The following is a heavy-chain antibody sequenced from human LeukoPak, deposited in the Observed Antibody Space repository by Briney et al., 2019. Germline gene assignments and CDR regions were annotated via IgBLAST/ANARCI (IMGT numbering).Heavy chain of an antibody. D-gene: IGHD6-13*01. CDR3: ARVYSSSWYPLNFDY. CDR1: GASISSGGYC. V-gene: IGHV4-31*03. J-gene: IGHJ4*02. CDR2: IYYSGST. Sequence: PSQTLSLTCTVSGASISSGGYCWSWLRQHPGKGLEWIVYIYYSGSTYYNPSLKSRFTISVDTSKNQFSLKLSSVTAADTAVYYCARVYSSSWYPLNFDYWGEGTLVTVSS.